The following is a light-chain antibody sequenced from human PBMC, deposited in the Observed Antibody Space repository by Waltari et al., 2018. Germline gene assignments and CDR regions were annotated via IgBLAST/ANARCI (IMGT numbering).Light chain of an antibody. CDR2: YDS. Sequence: SYVLTQPPSVSVAPGKTARNTCGGDDIGIKSVHWYQQKPGQDPVLVIYYDSYRPSGIPELFSGSNSANTATLTINRVEAGDEADYYCQVWDTSRDLGVFGTGTKVTVL. CDR3: QVWDTSRDLGV. J-gene: IGLJ1*01. V-gene: IGLV3-21*04. CDR1: DIGIKS.